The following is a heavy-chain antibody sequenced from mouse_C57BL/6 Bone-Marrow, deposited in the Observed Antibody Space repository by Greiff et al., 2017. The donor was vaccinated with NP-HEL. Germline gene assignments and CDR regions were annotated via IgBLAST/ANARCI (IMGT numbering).Heavy chain of an antibody. V-gene: IGHV5-16*01. CDR3: ARDSYGSKDWYFDV. Sequence: EVKVEESEGGLVQPGSSMKLSCTASGFTFSDYYMAWVRQVPEKGLEWVANINYDGSSTYYLDSLKSRFIISRDNAKNILYLQMSSLKSEDTATYYCARDSYGSKDWYFDVWGTGTTVTVSS. J-gene: IGHJ1*03. CDR1: GFTFSDYY. D-gene: IGHD1-1*01. CDR2: INYDGSST.